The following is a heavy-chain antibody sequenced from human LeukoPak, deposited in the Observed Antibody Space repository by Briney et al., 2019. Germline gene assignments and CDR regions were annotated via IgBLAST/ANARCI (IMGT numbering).Heavy chain of an antibody. J-gene: IGHJ3*02. CDR3: ARDGAAAGTDAFDI. CDR1: GYTFTSYG. CDR2: ISAYNGNT. Sequence: ASVKVSCKASGYTFTSYGISWVRQAPGQGLEWMGWISAYNGNTNHAQKLQGRVTMTTDTSTSTAYMELSRLRSDDTAVYYCARDGAAAGTDAFDIWGQGTMVTVSS. D-gene: IGHD6-13*01. V-gene: IGHV1-18*01.